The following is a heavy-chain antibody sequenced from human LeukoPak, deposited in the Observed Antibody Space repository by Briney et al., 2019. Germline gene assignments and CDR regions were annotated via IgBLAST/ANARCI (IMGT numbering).Heavy chain of an antibody. Sequence: GASVKVSCKASGYTFTSYGISWVRQAPGQGREGIGWISAYNGNTNYAQKLQGRVTMTTDRSTSTAYMELRSLRSDDTAVYYCARLGSGSYYNDYWGQGTLVTVSS. J-gene: IGHJ4*02. CDR2: ISAYNGNT. D-gene: IGHD3-10*01. V-gene: IGHV1-18*01. CDR1: GYTFTSYG. CDR3: ARLGSGSYYNDY.